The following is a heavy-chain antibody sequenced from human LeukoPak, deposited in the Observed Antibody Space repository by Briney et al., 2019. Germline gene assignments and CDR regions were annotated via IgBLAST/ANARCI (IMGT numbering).Heavy chain of an antibody. V-gene: IGHV3-13*01. Sequence: GGSLRLSCAAFGFTFIDYDMHWVRQVIGKGLEWVSAIGIRGDTHYSGSVKGRFTISRENAESSLYLQMNSLRAEDTAVYYCARGGIQVSGIDEFDYWGQGTLVTVSS. D-gene: IGHD6-19*01. CDR1: GFTFIDYD. CDR3: ARGGIQVSGIDEFDY. CDR2: IGIRGDT. J-gene: IGHJ4*02.